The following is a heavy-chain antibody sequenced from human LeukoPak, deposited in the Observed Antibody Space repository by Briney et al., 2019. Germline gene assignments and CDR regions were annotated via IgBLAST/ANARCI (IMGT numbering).Heavy chain of an antibody. V-gene: IGHV3-23*01. CDR2: ISGSGGST. CDR3: AKIRVYDSSGYYGTRDAFDI. D-gene: IGHD3-22*01. Sequence: GGSLRLSCAASGFSFRSYDMSWVRQAPGKGLEWVSAISGSGGSTYYADSVKGRFTISRDNSKNTLYLQMNSLRAEDTAVYYCAKIRVYDSSGYYGTRDAFDIWGQGTMVTVPS. CDR1: GFSFRSYD. J-gene: IGHJ3*02.